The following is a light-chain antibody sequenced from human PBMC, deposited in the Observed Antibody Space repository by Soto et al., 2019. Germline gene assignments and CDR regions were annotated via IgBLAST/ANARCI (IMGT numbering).Light chain of an antibody. J-gene: IGKJ3*01. Sequence: DIVMTQSPDSLAVSVGERATINCKSGQSVLYSSNNKNYLAWYQQKPGQPPKLLIYWASTRESGVPDRFSGSGSGTDFTLTISSLQAEDVAVYYCQQYYSTPFTFGPGTKVDIK. CDR3: QQYYSTPFT. V-gene: IGKV4-1*01. CDR1: QSVLYSSNNKNY. CDR2: WAS.